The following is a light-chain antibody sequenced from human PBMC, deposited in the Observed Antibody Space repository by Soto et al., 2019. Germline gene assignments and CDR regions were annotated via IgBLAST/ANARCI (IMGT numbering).Light chain of an antibody. V-gene: IGKV3-11*01. CDR1: QSVSDY. CDR3: QQRNNWPLT. J-gene: IGKJ3*01. Sequence: VLTQSPARLSLSPGERATLSCRAGQSVSDYLAWYQQKPGQPPRLLFFDASNRATGVPDRFSAGGSGTEFTLIISSLESEDFAVYYCQQRNNWPLTFGRGTKVDIK. CDR2: DAS.